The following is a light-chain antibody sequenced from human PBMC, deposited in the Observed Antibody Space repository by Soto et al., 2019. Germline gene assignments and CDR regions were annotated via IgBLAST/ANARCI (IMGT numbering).Light chain of an antibody. CDR1: QSVSSSY. V-gene: IGKV3-15*01. CDR2: GAS. Sequence: ILLTQSPGTLSLSRLERATLSLRASQSVSSSYLAWYQQKHGQAPRLLIYGASTRATGIPARFSGSGSGTEFTLTISSLQSEDFAVYYCQQYNNWPQLTFGGGTKVDI. CDR3: QQYNNWPQLT. J-gene: IGKJ4*01.